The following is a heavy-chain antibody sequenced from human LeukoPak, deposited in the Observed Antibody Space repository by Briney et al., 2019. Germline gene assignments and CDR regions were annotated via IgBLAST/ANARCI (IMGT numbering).Heavy chain of an antibody. J-gene: IGHJ6*03. CDR2: IIPILGTA. V-gene: IGHV1-69*01. Sequence: SVKVSCKASGGTFSSYAISWVRQAPGQGLEWMGGIIPILGTANYAQKFQGRVTITADESTSTAYMELSSLRSEDTAVYYCARGPLDYYYYYMDVWGKGTTVTVSS. CDR1: GGTFSSYA. CDR3: ARGPLDYYYYYMDV.